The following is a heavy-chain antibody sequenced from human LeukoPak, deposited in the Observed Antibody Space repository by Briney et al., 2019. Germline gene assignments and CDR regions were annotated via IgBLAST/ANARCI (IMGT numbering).Heavy chain of an antibody. Sequence: SETLSLTCTVSGGSISSGGYYWSWIRQHPGKGLEWIGYIYYSGSTYYNPSLKSRVTISVDTSKNQFSLKLSSVTAADTAVYYCARDRGGDGYNWTPNNWFDPWGQGTLVTVSS. CDR2: IYYSGST. D-gene: IGHD5-24*01. CDR3: ARDRGGDGYNWTPNNWFDP. V-gene: IGHV4-31*03. CDR1: GGSISSGGYY. J-gene: IGHJ5*02.